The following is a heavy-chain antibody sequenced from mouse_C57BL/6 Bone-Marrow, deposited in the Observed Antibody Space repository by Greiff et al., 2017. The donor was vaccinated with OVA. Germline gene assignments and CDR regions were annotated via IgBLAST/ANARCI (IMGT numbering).Heavy chain of an antibody. CDR2: IDPANGNT. CDR1: GFNIKNTY. CDR3: ARSRLRQGGKFAY. D-gene: IGHD2-4*01. Sequence: EVKVVESVAELVRPGASVKLSCTASGFNIKNTYMHWVKQRPEQGLEWIGRIDPANGNTKYAPKFPGKATITADTSSNTAYLQLSSLTSEDTAIYYCARSRLRQGGKFAYWGQGTTLPVSS. V-gene: IGHV14-3*01. J-gene: IGHJ2*01.